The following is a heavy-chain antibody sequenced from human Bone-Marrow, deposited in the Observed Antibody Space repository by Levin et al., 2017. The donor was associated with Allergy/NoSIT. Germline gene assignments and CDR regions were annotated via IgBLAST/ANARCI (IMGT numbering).Heavy chain of an antibody. V-gene: IGHV1-69*13. Sequence: AASVKVSCKASGDTFNTYVYSWVRQAPGHGLEWMGGIIPILGTTYYAQKFQGRVTITADESTSTAYMELSSLRSEDTAVYYCARGVYYYYYMDVWGKGTTVAVSS. CDR2: IIPILGTT. CDR3: ARGVYYYYYMDV. J-gene: IGHJ6*03. CDR1: GDTFNTYV.